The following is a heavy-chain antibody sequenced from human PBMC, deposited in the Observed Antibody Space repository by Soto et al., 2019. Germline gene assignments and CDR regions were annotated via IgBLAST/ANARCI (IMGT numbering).Heavy chain of an antibody. CDR3: AHFAYYGSASLDN. V-gene: IGHV2-5*02. J-gene: IGHJ4*02. Sequence: QITLKESGPTLVKPTQTLTLTCPVSGFSLSTSGVGVAWIRQPPGKALQWLGIIYWDDDKRYSPSLRSRLTITKDSSKNQVVLSMANMQSVDTATYFCAHFAYYGSASLDNWGQGTLVSASS. D-gene: IGHD3-10*01. CDR2: IYWDDDK. CDR1: GFSLSTSGVG.